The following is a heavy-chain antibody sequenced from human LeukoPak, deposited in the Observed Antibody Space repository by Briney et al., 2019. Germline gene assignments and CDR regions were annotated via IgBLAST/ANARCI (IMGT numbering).Heavy chain of an antibody. D-gene: IGHD6-6*01. J-gene: IGHJ6*03. Sequence: ASVKVSCKASEHTFSGYYIQWVRQAPGQGLEWLGWISPNGDDSDYAQKFQGRVTMTRDTSISTAYMELRTLRSDDTAVYYSARGKKIIARPNYFFFMDVWGKGTTVTVSS. V-gene: IGHV1-2*02. CDR3: ARGKKIIARPNYFFFMDV. CDR2: ISPNGDDS. CDR1: EHTFSGYY.